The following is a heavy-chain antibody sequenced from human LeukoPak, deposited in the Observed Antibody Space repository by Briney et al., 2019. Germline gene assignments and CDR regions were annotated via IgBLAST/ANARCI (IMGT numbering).Heavy chain of an antibody. J-gene: IGHJ4*02. Sequence: SETLSLTCTVSGGSISSYYWSWIRQPPGKGLEWIGHIYYSGSTNYNPSLKSRVTISVDTSKNQFSLKLSSVTAADTAMYYCARGADYYDSSCLDYWGQGTLVTVSS. CDR2: IYYSGST. D-gene: IGHD3-22*01. V-gene: IGHV4-59*01. CDR3: ARGADYYDSSCLDY. CDR1: GGSISSYY.